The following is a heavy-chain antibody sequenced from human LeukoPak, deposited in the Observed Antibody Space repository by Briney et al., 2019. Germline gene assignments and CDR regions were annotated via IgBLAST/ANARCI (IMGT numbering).Heavy chain of an antibody. CDR1: GGSISSSSYY. CDR2: IYYGGST. D-gene: IGHD5-18*01. V-gene: IGHV4-39*01. CDR3: ARGPRYSYSSHWFDY. Sequence: ETSETLSLTCAVSGGSISSSSYYWGWIRQPPGKGLEWIGSIYYGGSTYYSPSLKSRVTISVDTSKNQFSLKLTSVTAADTAVYYCARGPRYSYSSHWFDYWGQGTLVTVSS. J-gene: IGHJ4*02.